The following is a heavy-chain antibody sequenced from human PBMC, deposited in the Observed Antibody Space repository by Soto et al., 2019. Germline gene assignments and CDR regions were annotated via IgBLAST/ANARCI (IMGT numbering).Heavy chain of an antibody. V-gene: IGHV4-31*03. Sequence: QVQLQESGPGLVKPSQTLSLACTVSGGSINIGGYFWSWVRQFPGKGLEWIGHLYYNGSTYYNPSLKSRVTISRDTSKNQFSLRLTSVTAADTAVYYCATDEYFGSEINFYYHAMDVWGQGTTVTVSS. CDR1: GGSINIGGYF. CDR3: ATDEYFGSEINFYYHAMDV. J-gene: IGHJ6*02. CDR2: LYYNGST. D-gene: IGHD3-16*01.